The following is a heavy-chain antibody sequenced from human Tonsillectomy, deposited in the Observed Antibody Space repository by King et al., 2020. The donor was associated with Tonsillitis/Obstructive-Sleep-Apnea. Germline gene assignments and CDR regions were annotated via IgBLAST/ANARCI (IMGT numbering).Heavy chain of an antibody. J-gene: IGHJ3*02. CDR1: GYTLTELS. D-gene: IGHD1/OR15-1a*01. CDR2: FDPEDGET. CDR3: ATDLGRTTKEADAFDI. V-gene: IGHV1-24*01. Sequence: VQLVQSGAEVKKPGASVKVSCKVSGYTLTELSMHWVRQAPGKGLEWMGGFDPEDGETIYAQNFQGRVTMTEDTSKDTAYMELSSLRSEDTAVYYCATDLGRTTKEADAFDIWGQGTMVTVSS.